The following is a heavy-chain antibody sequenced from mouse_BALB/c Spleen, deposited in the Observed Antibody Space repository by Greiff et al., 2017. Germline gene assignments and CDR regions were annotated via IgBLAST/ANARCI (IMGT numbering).Heavy chain of an antibody. CDR1: GFTFSSYA. Sequence: DVKLVESGGGLVKPGGSLKLSCAASGFTFSSYAMSWVRQTPEKRLEWVASISSGGSTYYPDSVKGRFTISRDNARNILYLQMSSLRSEDTAMYYCASYDLGYAMDYWGQGTSVTVSS. CDR3: ASYDLGYAMDY. J-gene: IGHJ4*01. V-gene: IGHV5-6-5*01. CDR2: ISSGGST. D-gene: IGHD2-4*01.